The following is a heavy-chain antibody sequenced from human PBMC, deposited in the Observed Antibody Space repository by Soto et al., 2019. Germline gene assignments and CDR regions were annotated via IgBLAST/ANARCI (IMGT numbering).Heavy chain of an antibody. J-gene: IGHJ4*02. D-gene: IGHD6-13*01. CDR3: ARLWGGSYPSIAAAGPFDY. CDR2: IYYSGST. CDR1: GGSISSYY. Sequence: PSETLSLTCTVSGGSISSYYWSWIRQPPGKGLEWIGYIYYSGSTNYNPSLKSRVTISVDTSKNQFSLKLSSVTAADTAVYYCARLWGGSYPSIAAAGPFDYWGQGTLVTVS. V-gene: IGHV4-59*01.